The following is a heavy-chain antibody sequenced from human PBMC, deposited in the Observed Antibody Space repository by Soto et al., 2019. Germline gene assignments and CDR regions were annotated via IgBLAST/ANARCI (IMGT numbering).Heavy chain of an antibody. Sequence: SETLSLTCAVSGGSIISWGYSWSWIRQPPGKGLEWIGYIYHSGSAYYNPSLKSRVTISVDRSKNQFSLKLSSVTAADTAVYYCARTPDIWGQATMVTVSS. J-gene: IGHJ3*02. CDR2: IYHSGSA. CDR1: GGSIISWGYS. V-gene: IGHV4-30-2*01. CDR3: ARTPDI.